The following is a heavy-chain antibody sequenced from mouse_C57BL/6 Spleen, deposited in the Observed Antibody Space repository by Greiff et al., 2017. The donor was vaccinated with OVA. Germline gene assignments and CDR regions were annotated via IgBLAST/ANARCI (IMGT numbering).Heavy chain of an antibody. V-gene: IGHV1-9*01. CDR3: ARGAYYSNYEAWFAY. CDR1: GYTFTGYW. J-gene: IGHJ3*01. D-gene: IGHD2-5*01. Sequence: QVQLQQSGAELMKPGASVKLSCKATGYTFTGYWIEWVKQRPGHGLEWIGEILPGSGSTNYNEKFKGKATFTADTSSNTAYMQLSSLTTEDSAIYYCARGAYYSNYEAWFAYWGQGTLVTVSA. CDR2: ILPGSGST.